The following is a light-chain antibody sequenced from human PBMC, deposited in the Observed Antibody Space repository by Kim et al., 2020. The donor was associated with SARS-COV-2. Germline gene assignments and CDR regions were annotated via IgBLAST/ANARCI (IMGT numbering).Light chain of an antibody. Sequence: WVTISCTGSSSNIGAGYDVHWYQQFPGTAPKLLIYGSTSRPSGVPDRFSGSKSGTSASLAITGLQAEDEADYFCQSYDNSLSGYVFATGTKVTVL. J-gene: IGLJ1*01. CDR1: SSNIGAGYD. CDR3: QSYDNSLSGYV. CDR2: GST. V-gene: IGLV1-40*01.